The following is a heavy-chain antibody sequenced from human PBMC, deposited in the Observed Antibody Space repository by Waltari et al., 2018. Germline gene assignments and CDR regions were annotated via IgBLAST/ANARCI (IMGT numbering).Heavy chain of an antibody. CDR1: GFTFDDYS. CDR2: ITWDGAKT. Sequence: EVQLVESGGVVVQPGGSLRLSCAASGFTFDDYSMHWVRQASGKGLEWVSLITWDGAKTSYSDSIKGLFIISRDNTKNSLFLQMNSLSTEDTAFYYCAKDMRRRGQQLVLHYWGQGTLVTVSS. V-gene: IGHV3-43*01. D-gene: IGHD6-13*01. CDR3: AKDMRRRGQQLVLHY. J-gene: IGHJ4*02.